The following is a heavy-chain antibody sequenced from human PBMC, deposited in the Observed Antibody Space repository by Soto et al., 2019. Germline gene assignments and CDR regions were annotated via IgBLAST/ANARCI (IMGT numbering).Heavy chain of an antibody. D-gene: IGHD2-2*02. CDR1: GGSVSSDTHY. CDR2: IYSSGST. Sequence: SETLSLTCTVSGGSVSSDTHYWSWIRQPPGKRLEWIGFIYSSGSTNYNPPLKSRVTMSVDTSKNQFSLKLRSVIVADTAVYHCARFVRSCSGTTCYTRADVWGQGTTVTVSS. J-gene: IGHJ6*02. CDR3: ARFVRSCSGTTCYTRADV. V-gene: IGHV4-61*01.